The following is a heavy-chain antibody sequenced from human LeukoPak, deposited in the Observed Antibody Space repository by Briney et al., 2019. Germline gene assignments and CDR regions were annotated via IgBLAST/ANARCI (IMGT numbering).Heavy chain of an antibody. Sequence: PGGSLRLSCAASGFTFSSYAMSWVRQAPGKGLEWVSGIRGSGGSTYYADSVKGRFTISRDNSKNTLYLQMNSLRAEDTAVYYCAKDFTYYYDSSGYFLDYWGQGTLVTVSS. D-gene: IGHD3-22*01. CDR2: IRGSGGST. V-gene: IGHV3-23*01. CDR3: AKDFTYYYDSSGYFLDY. J-gene: IGHJ4*02. CDR1: GFTFSSYA.